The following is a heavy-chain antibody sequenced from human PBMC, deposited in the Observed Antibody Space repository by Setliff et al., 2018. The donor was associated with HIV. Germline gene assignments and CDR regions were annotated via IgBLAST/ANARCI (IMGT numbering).Heavy chain of an antibody. Sequence: SETLSLTCTVSGGSISSGDYYWSWIRQPPGKGLEWIGYIYYSGSTYYNPSLKSRVTISVDPSKNQFSLKLSSATAADTAVYYCARDRLTMVRGVILPQYYFDYWGQGTLVTVSS. D-gene: IGHD3-10*01. CDR1: GGSISSGDYY. CDR3: ARDRLTMVRGVILPQYYFDY. V-gene: IGHV4-30-4*08. CDR2: IYYSGST. J-gene: IGHJ4*02.